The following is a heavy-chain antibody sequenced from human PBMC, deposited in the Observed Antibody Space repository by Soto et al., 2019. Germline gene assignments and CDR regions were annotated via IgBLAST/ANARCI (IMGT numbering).Heavy chain of an antibody. CDR3: ARDGPNKKVGASH. CDR2: ISYDGSNK. CDR1: GFTFSSYA. Sequence: GGSLRLSCAASGFTFSSYAMHWVRQAPGKGLEWVAVISYDGSNKYYADSVKGRFTISRDNSKNTLYLQMNSLRAEDTAVYYCARDGPNKKVGASHWGQGTLVTVSS. D-gene: IGHD1-26*01. V-gene: IGHV3-30-3*01. J-gene: IGHJ4*02.